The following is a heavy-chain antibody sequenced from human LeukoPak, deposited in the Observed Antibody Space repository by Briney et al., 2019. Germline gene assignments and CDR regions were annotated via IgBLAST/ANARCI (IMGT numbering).Heavy chain of an antibody. CDR3: ARDPYGSGSYCPGDY. CDR2: ISYDGSNK. CDR1: GFIFSSYA. D-gene: IGHD3-10*01. J-gene: IGHJ4*02. V-gene: IGHV3-30*04. Sequence: GGSLRLSCAASGFIFSSYAMHWVRQAPGKGLEWVAAISYDGSNKYYADSVKGRFTISRDNSKNTLYLQMNSLRPEDTAVYYCARDPYGSGSYCPGDYWGQGTLATVSS.